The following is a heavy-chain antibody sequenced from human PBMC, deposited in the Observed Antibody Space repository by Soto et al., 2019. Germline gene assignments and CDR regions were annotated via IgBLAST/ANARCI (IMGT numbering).Heavy chain of an antibody. CDR1: GGSISSYY. V-gene: IGHV4-59*08. Sequence: PSETLSLTCTASGGSISSYYWSWIRQPPGKGLGWIGYIYYSGSTNYNPSLKSRVTISVDTSKNQFSLKLSSVTAADTAVYYCARWSAPYYDFWSGNNWFDPWGQGTLVTVSS. D-gene: IGHD3-3*01. CDR2: IYYSGST. J-gene: IGHJ5*02. CDR3: ARWSAPYYDFWSGNNWFDP.